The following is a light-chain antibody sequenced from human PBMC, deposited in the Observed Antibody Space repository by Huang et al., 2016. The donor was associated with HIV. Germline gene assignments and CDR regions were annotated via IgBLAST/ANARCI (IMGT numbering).Light chain of an antibody. J-gene: IGKJ1*01. Sequence: EVVMTQSPVTLSVSPGERATLSCRASQSVNNKLAWFQHKPGQAPRLLIHDASIRATWIPDRFSGSGSGTEFTLTISSLQSEDFAVYYCQQYNNWPPWTFGQGTKVEIK. CDR1: QSVNNK. V-gene: IGKV3-15*01. CDR2: DAS. CDR3: QQYNNWPPWT.